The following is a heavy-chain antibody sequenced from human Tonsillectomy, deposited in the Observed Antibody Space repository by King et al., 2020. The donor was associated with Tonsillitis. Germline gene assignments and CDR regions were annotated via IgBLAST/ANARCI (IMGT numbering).Heavy chain of an antibody. Sequence: VQLVESGGGLVQPGGSLRLSCAASGFTFSSYAMSWVRQAPGKGLEWVSAISGSGGSTYYADSVKGRFTISRDNSKNTLYLQMNSLRAEDTAVYYALISGSYYNDAFDIWGQGTMVTVSS. V-gene: IGHV3-23*04. D-gene: IGHD3-10*01. CDR2: ISGSGGST. J-gene: IGHJ3*02. CDR1: GFTFSSYA. CDR3: LISGSYYNDAFDI.